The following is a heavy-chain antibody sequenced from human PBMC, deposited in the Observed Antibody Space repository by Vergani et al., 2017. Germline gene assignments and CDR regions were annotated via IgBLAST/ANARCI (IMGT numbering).Heavy chain of an antibody. CDR3: ARTPYYDQTYYFDY. D-gene: IGHD3-3*01. CDR1: GGPFKNSA. Sequence: QVQLVQSGAEVKKPGSSVKVSCKASGGPFKNSAFSWVRQVPGQGLEWMGRIIPILGTANYAQKFQGRVTITADKSTSTAYMKLSSLRSEDTAVYYCARTPYYDQTYYFDYWGQGTLVTVSS. CDR2: IIPILGTA. J-gene: IGHJ4*02. V-gene: IGHV1-69*04.